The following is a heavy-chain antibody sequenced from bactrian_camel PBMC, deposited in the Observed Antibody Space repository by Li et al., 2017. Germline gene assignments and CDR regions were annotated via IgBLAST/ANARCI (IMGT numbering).Heavy chain of an antibody. CDR3: AADPAAPGRPCRTVPYEYNF. J-gene: IGHJ4*01. CDR1: QFTFSSSRSC. CDR2: IDSDGK. V-gene: IGHV3S55*01. D-gene: IGHD6*01. Sequence: HVQLVESGGGLVQAGGSLKLSCVASQFTFSSSRSCMGWFRQAPGKDREGVAHIDSDGKWYAESLKGRSTISTDDANNTLDLQIDSLQPEDTSMYYCAADPAAPGRPCRTVPYEYNFWGQGTQVTVS.